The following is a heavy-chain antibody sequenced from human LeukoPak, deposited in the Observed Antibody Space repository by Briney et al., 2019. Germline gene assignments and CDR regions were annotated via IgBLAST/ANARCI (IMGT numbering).Heavy chain of an antibody. Sequence: GGSLRLSCAASGFTFNTYTMNWVRQAPGKGLEWVSSISSGTSYIYYADSVKGRFTISRDHAKNSLYLQMNSLRVEDTAVYYCAKVAKYYYGPETYYFFEQWGQGTPVTASS. CDR3: AKVAKYYYGPETYYFFEQ. D-gene: IGHD3-10*01. CDR2: ISSGTSYI. J-gene: IGHJ4*02. CDR1: GFTFNTYT. V-gene: IGHV3-21*01.